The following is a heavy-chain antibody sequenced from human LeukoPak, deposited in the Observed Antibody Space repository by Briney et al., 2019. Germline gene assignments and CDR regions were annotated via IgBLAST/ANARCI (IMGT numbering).Heavy chain of an antibody. CDR3: ARALRYSGRHDAFDI. CDR2: IYHSGST. CDR1: GYSISSGYY. V-gene: IGHV4-38-2*02. Sequence: SETLSLTCTVSGYSISSGYYWGWIRQPPGKGLEWIGSIYHSGSTYYNPSLKSRFTISVDTSKNQFSLKLSSVTAADTAVYYCARALRYSGRHDAFDIWGQGTMVTVSS. D-gene: IGHD1-26*01. J-gene: IGHJ3*02.